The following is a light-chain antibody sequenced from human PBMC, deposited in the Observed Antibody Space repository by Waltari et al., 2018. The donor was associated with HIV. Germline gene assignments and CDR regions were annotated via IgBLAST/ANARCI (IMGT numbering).Light chain of an antibody. V-gene: IGKV1-17*01. Sequence: DTQMTQSPSSLSASVGDRVTITCRASANVRGDLGWFQQTAGKAPKRLMNAVSKLEGGVPSRFNGSGYATEFTLTISSLQPEDFATYYCLQYNAFPLTFGGGTRVE. J-gene: IGKJ4*01. CDR1: ANVRGD. CDR3: LQYNAFPLT. CDR2: AVS.